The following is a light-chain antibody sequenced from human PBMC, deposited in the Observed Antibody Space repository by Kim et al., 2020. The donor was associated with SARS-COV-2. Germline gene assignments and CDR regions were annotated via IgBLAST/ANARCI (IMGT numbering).Light chain of an antibody. Sequence: SYELTQPPSVSVAPGETARITCGGTNIGSKSVHWYQQRPGRAPVLVIYYDRDRPSGIPERFSGSNSGNTATLTISGVEAGDAADYYCQVWDTNTDRHVFG. CDR2: YDR. CDR1: NIGSKS. J-gene: IGLJ1*01. V-gene: IGLV3-21*01. CDR3: QVWDTNTDRHV.